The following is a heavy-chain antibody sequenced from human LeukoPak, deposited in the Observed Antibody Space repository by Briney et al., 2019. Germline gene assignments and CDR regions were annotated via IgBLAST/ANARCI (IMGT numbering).Heavy chain of an antibody. V-gene: IGHV1-2*02. J-gene: IGHJ5*02. CDR3: AREAQEMATIASWFDP. CDR1: GYTFTDYY. D-gene: IGHD5-24*01. CDR2: INPNSGGT. Sequence: ASVKVSCKASGYTFTDYYMHWVRQAPEQGLEWMGWINPNSGGTNYAQNFQGRVTMTRDTSISTAYMELSRLRSDDTAVYYCAREAQEMATIASWFDPWGQGTLVTVSS.